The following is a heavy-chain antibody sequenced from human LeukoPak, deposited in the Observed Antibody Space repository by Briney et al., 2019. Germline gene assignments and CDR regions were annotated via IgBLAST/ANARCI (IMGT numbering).Heavy chain of an antibody. D-gene: IGHD6-19*01. Sequence: PSETLSLTCTVSGGSISSYYWSWIRQPPGKGLEWMGYIYYSGSTNYNPSPKSRVTISVDTSKNQFSLKLSSVTAADTAVYYCARGSSGWYFDYWGQGTLVTVSS. J-gene: IGHJ4*02. CDR1: GGSISSYY. CDR2: IYYSGST. V-gene: IGHV4-59*01. CDR3: ARGSSGWYFDY.